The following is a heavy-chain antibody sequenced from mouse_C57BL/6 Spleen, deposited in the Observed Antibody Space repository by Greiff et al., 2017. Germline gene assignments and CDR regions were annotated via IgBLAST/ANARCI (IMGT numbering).Heavy chain of an antibody. D-gene: IGHD1-1*01. CDR1: GFTFSSYG. Sequence: EVQRVESGGDLVKPGGSLKLSCAASGFTFSSYGMSWVRQTPDKRLEWVATISIGGSYTYYTDSVKGRFTISRDKAKNTLYLQMSSLKSEDTAMYYGASQHDYYYFLDYWGQGTSVTVSS. V-gene: IGHV5-6*01. CDR3: ASQHDYYYFLDY. J-gene: IGHJ4*01. CDR2: ISIGGSYT.